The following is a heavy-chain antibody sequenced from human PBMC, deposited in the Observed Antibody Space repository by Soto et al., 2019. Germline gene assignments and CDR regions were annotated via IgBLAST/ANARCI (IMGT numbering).Heavy chain of an antibody. CDR1: GFTFSSYW. J-gene: IGHJ4*02. D-gene: IGHD3-3*01. Sequence: GGSLRLSCAASGFTFSSYWMSWVRQAPGKGLEWVANIKQDGSEKYYVDSVKGRFTISRDNAKNSLYLQMNSLRAEDTAVYYCARDRWSGYTSTDFDYWGQGTLVTVSS. CDR3: ARDRWSGYTSTDFDY. CDR2: IKQDGSEK. V-gene: IGHV3-7*01.